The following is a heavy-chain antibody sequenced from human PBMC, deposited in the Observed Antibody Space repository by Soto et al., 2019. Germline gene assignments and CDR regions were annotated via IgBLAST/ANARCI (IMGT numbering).Heavy chain of an antibody. CDR2: IFGSGAPT. D-gene: IGHD3-16*01. V-gene: IGHV3-23*01. Sequence: EVQLLESGGGLVQPGGSLRLSCAASGYTFINYAMSWVRQAPGKGLQWVSTIFGSGAPTHYADSVKGRFAISRDNSNNTLFLQMNSLKDEDTAVYYCTREASTWGFAFDLWGQGTRVAVSS. CDR1: GYTFINYA. J-gene: IGHJ3*01. CDR3: TREASTWGFAFDL.